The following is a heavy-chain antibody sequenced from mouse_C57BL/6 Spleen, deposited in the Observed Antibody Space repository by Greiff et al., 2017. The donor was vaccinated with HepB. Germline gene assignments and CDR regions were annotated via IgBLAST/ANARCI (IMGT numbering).Heavy chain of an antibody. Sequence: QVQLKESGAELVRPGASVKLSCKASGYTFTDYYINWVKQRPGQGLEWIARIYPGSGNTYYNEKFKGKATLTAEKSSSTAYMQLSSLTSEDSAVYFCAREEASYGNYVWYFDVWGTGTTVTVSS. CDR3: AREEASYGNYVWYFDV. J-gene: IGHJ1*03. CDR2: IYPGSGNT. D-gene: IGHD2-1*01. CDR1: GYTFTDYY. V-gene: IGHV1-76*01.